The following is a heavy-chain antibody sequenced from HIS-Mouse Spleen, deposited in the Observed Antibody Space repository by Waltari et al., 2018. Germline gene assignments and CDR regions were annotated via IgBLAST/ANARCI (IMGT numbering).Heavy chain of an antibody. CDR2: MNPNSGNT. Sequence: HVQLVQYGAEVKTPGASVRVSCNASAYTFTSYDHNRIRQATGQRLEWMGWMNPNSGNTGYAQKFQGRVTMTRNTSISTAYMELSSLRSEDTAVYYCARGHDYSNYFDYWGQGTLVTVSS. CDR1: AYTFTSYD. D-gene: IGHD4-4*01. J-gene: IGHJ4*02. V-gene: IGHV1-8*01. CDR3: ARGHDYSNYFDY.